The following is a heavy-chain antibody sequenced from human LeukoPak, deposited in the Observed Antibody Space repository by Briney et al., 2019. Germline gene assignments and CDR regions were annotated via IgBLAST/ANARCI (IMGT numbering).Heavy chain of an antibody. CDR1: GFTFSRYA. V-gene: IGHV3-64*01. J-gene: IGHJ4*02. D-gene: IGHD1-26*01. Sequence: GGSLRLSRAASGFTFSRYAMPWVRQAPGTGLEYVSAIGSTGGSTYYANSVTARFTISRDNSRHTLYLQLGSLMAAAMAVYYFARDSRVGDTTVMSDFDYWGQRTLVTVSS. CDR2: IGSTGGST. CDR3: ARDSRVGDTTVMSDFDY.